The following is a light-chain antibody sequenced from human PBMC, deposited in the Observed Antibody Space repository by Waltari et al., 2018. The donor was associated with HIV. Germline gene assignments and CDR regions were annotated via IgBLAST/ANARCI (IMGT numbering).Light chain of an antibody. J-gene: IGKJ1*01. CDR3: QQYYSPPPT. CDR2: WVS. V-gene: IGKV4-1*01. CDR1: PNVFYTSTGKNY. Sequence: DVVMTQSPDVLAVSLGERATINCKSGPNVFYTSTGKNYIAWYKQRPGQLPKLLIYWVSTRESGVSVRFSGGGSGTNFNLTISSVQAEDVADYFGQQYYSPPPTFGRGTKVEI.